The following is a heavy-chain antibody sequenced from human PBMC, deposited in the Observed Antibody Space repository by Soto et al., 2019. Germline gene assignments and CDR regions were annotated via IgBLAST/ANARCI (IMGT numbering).Heavy chain of an antibody. D-gene: IGHD3-10*01. Sequence: ASVKVSCKASGYTFTGHYIHWVRQAPGQGPEWMGEIGPASGDTRYAQKFQGRVTMTRDTSINTVYMELNNLSPDDTAVYYCGRGRSGQLVVFYWGQGNPAPVSS. CDR2: IGPASGDT. V-gene: IGHV1-2*02. CDR3: GRGRSGQLVVFY. CDR1: GYTFTGHY. J-gene: IGHJ4*02.